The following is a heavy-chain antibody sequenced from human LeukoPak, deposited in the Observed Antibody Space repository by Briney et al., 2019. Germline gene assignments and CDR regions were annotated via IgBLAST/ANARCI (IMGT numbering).Heavy chain of an antibody. J-gene: IGHJ4*02. CDR3: AKGRLRFLEWLLYPPFFDY. Sequence: GESLRLSCAASGFIFKKYWMNWVRQVPGKGLECLANIKEDGSETYYADSVKGRFTISRDNSKNTLYLQMNSLRAEDTAVYYCAKGRLRFLEWLLYPPFFDYWGQGTLVTVSS. CDR2: IKEDGSET. D-gene: IGHD3-3*01. V-gene: IGHV3-7*03. CDR1: GFIFKKYW.